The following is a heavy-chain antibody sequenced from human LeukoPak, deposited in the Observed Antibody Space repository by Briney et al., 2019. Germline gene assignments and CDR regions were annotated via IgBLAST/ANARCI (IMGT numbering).Heavy chain of an antibody. D-gene: IGHD6-19*01. CDR3: ARGPIAVAGTGYYFDY. V-gene: IGHV4-34*01. CDR2: INHSGST. J-gene: IGHJ4*02. Sequence: NPSETLSLTCAVYGGSFRGYYWSWIRQPPGKGLEWIGEINHSGSTNYNPSLKSRVTISVDTSKNQFSLKLSSVTAADTAVYYCARGPIAVAGTGYYFDYWGQGTLVTVSS. CDR1: GGSFRGYY.